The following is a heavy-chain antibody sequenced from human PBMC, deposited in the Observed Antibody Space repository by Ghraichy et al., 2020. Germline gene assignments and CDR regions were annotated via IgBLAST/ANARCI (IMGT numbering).Heavy chain of an antibody. J-gene: IGHJ4*02. CDR2: ISYDGSNK. V-gene: IGHV3-30*04. D-gene: IGHD6-19*01. CDR3: ARDGGGGWYLD. CDR1: GFTFSSYA. Sequence: GGSLRLSCAASGFTFSSYAMHWVRQAPGKGLEWVAVISYDGSNKYYADSVKGRFTISRDNSKNTLYLQMNSLRAEDTAVYYCARDGGGGWYLDWGQGTLVTVSS.